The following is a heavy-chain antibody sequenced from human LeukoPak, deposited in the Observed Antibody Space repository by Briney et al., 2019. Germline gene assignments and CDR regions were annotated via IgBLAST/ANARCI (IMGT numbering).Heavy chain of an antibody. CDR2: IIPILGIA. J-gene: IGHJ5*02. V-gene: IGHV1-69*04. CDR1: GGTFSSYA. D-gene: IGHD3-22*01. Sequence: SVKVSCKASGGTFSSYAISWVRQAPGQGLEWMGRIIPILGIANYAQKFQGRVTITADKSTSTAYMELSSLRSEDTAVYYCAREGYYYDSSGSRGWFDPWGQGTLVTVSS. CDR3: AREGYYYDSSGSRGWFDP.